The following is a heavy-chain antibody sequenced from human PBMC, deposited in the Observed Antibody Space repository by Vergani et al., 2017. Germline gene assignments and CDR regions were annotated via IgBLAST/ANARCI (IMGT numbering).Heavy chain of an antibody. CDR1: GGSISSSSYY. D-gene: IGHD1-26*01. Sequence: QLQLQESGPGLVKPSETLSLTCTVSGGSISSSSYYWGWIRQPPGKGLEWIGSIYYSGSTNYNPSLKSRVTISVDTSKNQFSLKLSSVTAADTAVYYCAREGWELQGGFDYWGQGTLVTVSS. CDR2: IYYSGST. J-gene: IGHJ4*02. V-gene: IGHV4-39*07. CDR3: AREGWELQGGFDY.